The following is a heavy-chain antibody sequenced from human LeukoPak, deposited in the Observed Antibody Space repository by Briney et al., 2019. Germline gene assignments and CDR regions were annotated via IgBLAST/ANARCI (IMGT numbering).Heavy chain of an antibody. CDR2: MNPNSGNT. J-gene: IGHJ6*02. D-gene: IGHD3-22*01. Sequence: EASVKVSCKASGYTFTSYDINWVRQATGQGLEWMGWMNPNSGNTGYAQKFQGRVTMTRNTSISTAYTELSSLRSEDTAVYYCARGRGYYDSTGGYYGMDVWGQGTTVTVSS. V-gene: IGHV1-8*01. CDR3: ARGRGYYDSTGGYYGMDV. CDR1: GYTFTSYD.